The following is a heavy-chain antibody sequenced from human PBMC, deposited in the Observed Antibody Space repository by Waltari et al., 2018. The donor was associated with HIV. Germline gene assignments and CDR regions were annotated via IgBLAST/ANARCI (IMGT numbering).Heavy chain of an antibody. J-gene: IGHJ4*02. CDR2: ISGSGGST. Sequence: EVQLLESGGGLVQPGGSLRLSCAASGFTFSSYAMSWVRQAPGKGLEGVSAISGSGGSTYYADSVKGRFTISRDNSKNTLYLQMNSLRAEDTAVYYCAKMYYYDSSAFDYWGQGTLVTVSS. D-gene: IGHD3-22*01. CDR3: AKMYYYDSSAFDY. V-gene: IGHV3-23*01. CDR1: GFTFSSYA.